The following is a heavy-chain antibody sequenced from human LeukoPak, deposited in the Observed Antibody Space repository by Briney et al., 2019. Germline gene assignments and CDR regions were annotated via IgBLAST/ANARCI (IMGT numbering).Heavy chain of an antibody. D-gene: IGHD6-6*01. CDR1: GGSISSSSYY. CDR3: ARPPHSSSSA. CDR2: IYYSGST. Sequence: KTSETLSLTCTVSGGSISSSSYYWGWIRQPPGKGLEWIGSIYYSGSTYYNPSLKSRVTISVDTSKNQFSLKLCSVTAADTAVYYCARPPHSSSSAWGQGTLVTVSS. V-gene: IGHV4-39*01. J-gene: IGHJ5*02.